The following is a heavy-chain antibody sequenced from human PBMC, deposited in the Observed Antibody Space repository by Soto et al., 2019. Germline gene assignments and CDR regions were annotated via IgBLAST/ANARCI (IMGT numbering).Heavy chain of an antibody. CDR1: GFSLSTSGVG. J-gene: IGHJ4*02. CDR2: IYWNDDK. V-gene: IGHV2-5*01. CDR3: AHRQTTYYYGSGSYYNLHYFDY. D-gene: IGHD3-10*01. Sequence: SGPTVVNPTQTLTLTCTFSGFSLSTSGVGVGWIRQPPGKALEWLALIYWNDDKRYSPSLKSRLTITKDTSKNQVVLTMTNMDPVDTATYYCAHRQTTYYYGSGSYYNLHYFDYWGQGTLVTVSS.